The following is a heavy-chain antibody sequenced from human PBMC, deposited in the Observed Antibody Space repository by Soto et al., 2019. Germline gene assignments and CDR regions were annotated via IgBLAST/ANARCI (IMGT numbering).Heavy chain of an antibody. J-gene: IGHJ5*02. V-gene: IGHV4-59*01. CDR2: VYYSGTT. Sequence: SETLSLTCTVSGGSISSFYWSWIRQPPGKELERIGYVYYSGTTNYNPSPKSRVTISVDTSKNQFSLKLSSVTAADTAVYYCARDLGYCSSTNCYPWFDPWGQGTLVTVSS. CDR1: GGSISSFY. CDR3: ARDLGYCSSTNCYPWFDP. D-gene: IGHD2-2*01.